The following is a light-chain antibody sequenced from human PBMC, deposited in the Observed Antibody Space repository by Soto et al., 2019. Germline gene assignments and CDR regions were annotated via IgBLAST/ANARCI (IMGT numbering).Light chain of an antibody. Sequence: EIVLTQSPATLSLSPGERATLSCRASQSVSSSLAWYQQKPGQAPRLLIYDASNKATGIPARFSASVSGTESTLTTSSRVPKDFAIYYYQQRSTCPLTFGGGTKGDIK. CDR1: QSVSSS. CDR2: DAS. CDR3: QQRSTCPLT. V-gene: IGKV3-11*01. J-gene: IGKJ4*01.